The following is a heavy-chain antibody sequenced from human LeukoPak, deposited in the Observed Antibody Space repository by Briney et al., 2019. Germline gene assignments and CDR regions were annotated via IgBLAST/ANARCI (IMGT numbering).Heavy chain of an antibody. D-gene: IGHD3-22*01. J-gene: IGHJ3*02. CDR1: GFTFSGSA. V-gene: IGHV3-73*01. CDR3: AKTYYYDSSGFDAFDI. Sequence: PGGSLRLSCAASGFTFSGSALHWVRQASGKGLEWVGRIRSTANGYATAYAASVKGRFTISRDDSKNTAYLQMDSLKTEDTAVYYCAKTYYYDSSGFDAFDIWGQGTMVTVSS. CDR2: IRSTANGYAT.